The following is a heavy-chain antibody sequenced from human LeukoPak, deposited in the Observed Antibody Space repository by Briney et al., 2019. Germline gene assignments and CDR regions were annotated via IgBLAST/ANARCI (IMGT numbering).Heavy chain of an antibody. V-gene: IGHV4-39*01. CDR3: ARHWSY. CDR2: IYYSGST. CDR1: GGSITNNKYY. J-gene: IGHJ4*02. Sequence: SETLSLTCSVSGGSITNNKYYWGGIRQPPGKGLEWIASIYYSGSTYYNPSLKSRVSISVDTSNNQFSLKLNSVTAADTAVYYCARHWSYWGQGTLVTVSS.